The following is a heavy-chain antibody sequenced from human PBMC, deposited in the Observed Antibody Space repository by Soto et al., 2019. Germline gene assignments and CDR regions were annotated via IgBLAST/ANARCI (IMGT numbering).Heavy chain of an antibody. CDR1: GFTFTRAW. V-gene: IGHV3-15*07. CDR3: AADLPDWGAYAFDY. D-gene: IGHD3-16*01. CDR2: AKSEINGGAI. J-gene: IGHJ4*01. Sequence: EVQLVESGGDSVQPGGSLRLTCAASGFTFTRAWLNWVRQAPGKGLEWVGRAKSEINGGAIDYAAPVKGRFTISRDASQNTFYLQMNSLRADDTAVYYCAADLPDWGAYAFDYWGHGTQATVSS.